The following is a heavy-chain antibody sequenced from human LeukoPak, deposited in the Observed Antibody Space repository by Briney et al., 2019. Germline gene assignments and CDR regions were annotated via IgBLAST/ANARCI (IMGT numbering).Heavy chain of an antibody. V-gene: IGHV1-8*01. CDR3: ARGGDSEGYFDY. D-gene: IGHD4-11*01. Sequence: ASVKVSCKASGYTFTSYDINWVRQATRQGLEWMGWMNPNSGNTGYAQKLQGRVTMTRNTSISTAYMELSSLRSEDTAVYYCARGGDSEGYFDYWGQGTLVTVSS. CDR1: GYTFTSYD. J-gene: IGHJ4*02. CDR2: MNPNSGNT.